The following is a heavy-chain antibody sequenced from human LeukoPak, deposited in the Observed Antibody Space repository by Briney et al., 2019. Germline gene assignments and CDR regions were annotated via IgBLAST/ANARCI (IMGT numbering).Heavy chain of an antibody. J-gene: IGHJ4*02. CDR1: GFTFSSYE. V-gene: IGHV3-48*01. CDR2: ISSSSSTI. CDR3: ARDYAGSWYDY. Sequence: GGSLRLSCAASGFTFSSYEMNWVRQAPGKGLEWVSYISSSSSTIYYADSVKGRFTISRDNAKNSLYLQMNSLRAEDTAVYYCARDYAGSWYDYWGQGTLVTVSS. D-gene: IGHD6-13*01.